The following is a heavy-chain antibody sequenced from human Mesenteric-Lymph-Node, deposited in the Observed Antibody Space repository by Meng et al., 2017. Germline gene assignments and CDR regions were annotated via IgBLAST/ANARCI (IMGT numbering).Heavy chain of an antibody. J-gene: IGHJ4*02. CDR3: ARGPTTYFDY. V-gene: IGHV4-30-4*01. CDR1: GGSINSDNYY. CDR2: IYYSGST. Sequence: HVQLQESGPGLVKPSQTLSFTCTVSGGSINSDNYYWRWIRLHPGKGLEWIGYIYYSGSTYYNPSLKSRVTISVDTSKNQFSLKLSSVTAADTAVYYCARGPTTYFDYWGQGTLVTVSS. D-gene: IGHD4-17*01.